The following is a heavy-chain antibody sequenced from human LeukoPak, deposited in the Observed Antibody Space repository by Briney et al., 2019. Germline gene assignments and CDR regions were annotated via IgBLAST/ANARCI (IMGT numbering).Heavy chain of an antibody. D-gene: IGHD3-22*01. CDR3: ARLEANSGYPDYFDY. CDR1: GDSINSGTYY. Sequence: SETLSLTCTVSGDSINSGTYYWGWIRRPPGEGLEWIGTIYYSGSTYYNPSLKSRVTIFVDTSKNQFSLNLSSVTAADTAVYYCARLEANSGYPDYFDYWGQGTLVTVSS. J-gene: IGHJ4*02. V-gene: IGHV4-39*01. CDR2: IYYSGST.